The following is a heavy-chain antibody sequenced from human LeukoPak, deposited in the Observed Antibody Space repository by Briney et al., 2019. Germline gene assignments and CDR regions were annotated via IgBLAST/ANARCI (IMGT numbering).Heavy chain of an antibody. CDR1: GYSFTNYW. V-gene: IGHV5-51*01. Sequence: GESLKIPCKGSGYSFTNYWIGWVRQMPGKSLEWMGIIYPGNSYTRYSPSFQGQVTISADRSISTAYLQWSSLKASDTAMYYCTRLTDGYYDYVWGSWDYWGQGTLVAVSS. CDR2: IYPGNSYT. D-gene: IGHD3-16*01. J-gene: IGHJ4*02. CDR3: TRLTDGYYDYVWGSWDY.